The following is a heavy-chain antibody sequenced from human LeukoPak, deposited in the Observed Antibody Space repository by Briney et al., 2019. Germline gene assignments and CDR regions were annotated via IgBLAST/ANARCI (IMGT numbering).Heavy chain of an antibody. CDR3: ARHDTVGTRGYFDY. CDR2: IYHSGST. J-gene: IGHJ4*02. D-gene: IGHD1-26*01. CDR1: GYSIRSGYH. Sequence: PSETLSLTCTVSGYSIRSGYHWGWIRQTPGKGLEWIGNIYHSGSTYYNPSLKSRVAISVDTSKNQFSLKVNSVTAADTAVYYCARHDTVGTRGYFDYWGQGTLVTVSS. V-gene: IGHV4-38-2*02.